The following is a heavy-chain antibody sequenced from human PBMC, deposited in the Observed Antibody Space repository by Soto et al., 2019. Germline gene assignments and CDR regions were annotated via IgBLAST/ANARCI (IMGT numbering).Heavy chain of an antibody. CDR2: ISGSGGST. CDR1: GFTFSSYA. D-gene: IGHD6-19*01. J-gene: IGHJ6*02. Sequence: PGGSLRLSCAASGFTFSSYAMSWVRQAPGKGLEWVSAISGSGGSTYYADSVKGRFTISRDNSKNTLYLQMDSLRAEDTAVYYCAKDGESSCLLEALYYGMYVCGLGNTVTVSS. CDR3: AKDGESSCLLEALYYGMYV. V-gene: IGHV3-23*01.